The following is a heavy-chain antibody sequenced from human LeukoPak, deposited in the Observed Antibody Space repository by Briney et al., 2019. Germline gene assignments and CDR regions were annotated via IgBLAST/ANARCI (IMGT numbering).Heavy chain of an antibody. Sequence: GGSLRLSCETSGFTFRNYGTHWVRQAPGKGLEWVAAISYDGNIKYYVDSVKGRFIISRDNSRNTLYLEVNSLRAEDTAVYFCVRGYYGSGSYHSPFDNWGQGTLVTVSS. CDR1: GFTFRNYG. V-gene: IGHV3-33*01. CDR2: ISYDGNIK. D-gene: IGHD3-10*01. CDR3: VRGYYGSGSYHSPFDN. J-gene: IGHJ4*01.